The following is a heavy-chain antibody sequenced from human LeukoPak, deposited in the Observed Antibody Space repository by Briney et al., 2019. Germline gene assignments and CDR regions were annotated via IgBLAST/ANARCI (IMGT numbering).Heavy chain of an antibody. CDR3: ARGYDSGSWYY. CDR1: GGTFSSYA. D-gene: IGHD1-26*01. Sequence: SVKVSCKTSGGTFSSYAISWVRQAPGQGLEWMGGIITIFGTAKYAQKFQGRVTITADESTSTAYMELSSLRSEDTAVYYCARGYDSGSWYYWGQGTLVTVSS. J-gene: IGHJ4*02. V-gene: IGHV1-69*13. CDR2: IITIFGTA.